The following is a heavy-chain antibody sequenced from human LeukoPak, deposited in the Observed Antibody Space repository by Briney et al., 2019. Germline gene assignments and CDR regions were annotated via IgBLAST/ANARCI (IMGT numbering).Heavy chain of an antibody. J-gene: IGHJ4*02. CDR2: IYYSGHT. D-gene: IGHD2-15*01. V-gene: IGHV4-59*08. CDR1: GSSVTGYY. Sequence: PSETLSLTCTVSGSSVTGYYWSWIRQPPGKGLEWIAYIYYSGHTNYNPSLKSRVTISVDTPKNQFSLKLRSVTAADTAVYYCARHNQGGSGYYDYWGRGTLVTVSS. CDR3: ARHNQGGSGYYDY.